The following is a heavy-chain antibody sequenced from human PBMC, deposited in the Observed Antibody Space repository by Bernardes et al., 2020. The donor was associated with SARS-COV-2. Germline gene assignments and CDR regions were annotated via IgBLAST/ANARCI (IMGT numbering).Heavy chain of an antibody. CDR1: GYTLTNYG. J-gene: IGHJ4*02. V-gene: IGHV1-18*01. D-gene: IGHD1-26*01. Sequence: ASVKVSCTASGYTLTNYGIIWVRQAPGQGLEWMGWISTYNGNTNYPQKLQGRVTMTTDTSTSTAYLELRSLRSDDTAVYYCARGGMVGDTDDYWGQGTLVTVSS. CDR2: ISTYNGNT. CDR3: ARGGMVGDTDDY.